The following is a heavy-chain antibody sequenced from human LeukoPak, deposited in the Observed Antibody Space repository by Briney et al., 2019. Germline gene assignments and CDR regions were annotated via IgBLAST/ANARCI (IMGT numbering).Heavy chain of an antibody. CDR3: ARDRDYYDSSGYGFGY. CDR1: GGSISGGSYY. D-gene: IGHD3-22*01. CDR2: IYTSGST. V-gene: IGHV4-61*02. J-gene: IGHJ4*02. Sequence: TLSLTCTVSGGSISGGSYYWSWIRQPAGKGLEWIGRIYTSGSTNYNPSLKSRVTISVDTSKNQFSLKLSSVTAADTAVYYCARDRDYYDSSGYGFGYWGQGTLVTVSS.